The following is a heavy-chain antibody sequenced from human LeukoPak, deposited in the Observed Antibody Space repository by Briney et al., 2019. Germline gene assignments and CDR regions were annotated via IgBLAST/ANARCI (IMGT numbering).Heavy chain of an antibody. CDR3: ARRVWFGDTPPGY. J-gene: IGHJ4*02. D-gene: IGHD3-10*01. V-gene: IGHV4-34*01. CDR2: INHIGST. Sequence: PSETLSLACAVYGGSFSGYYWSWIRQPPGKGLEWMGEINHIGSTNYNPYLTSRVTISVEKSKHQFSLKLSSVTAADTAVYYCARRVWFGDTPPGYWGEGNLVTVSS. CDR1: GGSFSGYY.